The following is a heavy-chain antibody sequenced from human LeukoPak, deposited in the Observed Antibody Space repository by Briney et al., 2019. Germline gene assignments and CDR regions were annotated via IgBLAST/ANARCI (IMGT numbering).Heavy chain of an antibody. D-gene: IGHD3-22*01. CDR3: ARQSFDSSAYYVDF. Sequence: SETLSLTCTVSGGSISSYYWSWIRQPPGKGLEWIGYIYYSGSTNYNPSLKSRVTISVDTSKNQFSLRLSSVTAADTAVYYCARQSFDSSAYYVDFWGQGTLVTVSS. CDR2: IYYSGST. V-gene: IGHV4-59*08. CDR1: GGSISSYY. J-gene: IGHJ4*02.